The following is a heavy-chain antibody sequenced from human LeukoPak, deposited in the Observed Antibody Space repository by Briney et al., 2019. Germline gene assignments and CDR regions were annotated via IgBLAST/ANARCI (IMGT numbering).Heavy chain of an antibody. CDR1: GVSISSSNSY. Sequence: SETLSLTCTVSGVSISSSNSYWGWIRQPPGKGLEWIGSIYYSGNTYYNASLKSQVSISIDTSKNQFSLRLTSVTAADTAVYYCARQTGSRLFILPGGQGTLVTVSS. V-gene: IGHV4-39*01. J-gene: IGHJ4*02. D-gene: IGHD3/OR15-3a*01. CDR2: IYYSGNT. CDR3: ARQTGSRLFILP.